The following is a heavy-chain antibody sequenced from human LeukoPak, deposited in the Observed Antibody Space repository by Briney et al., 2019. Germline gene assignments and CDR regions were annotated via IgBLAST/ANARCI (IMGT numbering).Heavy chain of an antibody. CDR3: ARGTGYSSSWYWGQTRFDP. CDR2: ISSSSSTI. CDR1: GFTFSSYS. J-gene: IGHJ5*02. V-gene: IGHV3-48*04. D-gene: IGHD6-13*01. Sequence: TGGSLRLSCAASGFTFSSYSMNWVRQAPGKGLEWVSYISSSSSTIYYADSVKGRFTISRDNAKNSLYLQMNSLRAEDTAVYYCARGTGYSSSWYWGQTRFDPWGQGTLVTVSS.